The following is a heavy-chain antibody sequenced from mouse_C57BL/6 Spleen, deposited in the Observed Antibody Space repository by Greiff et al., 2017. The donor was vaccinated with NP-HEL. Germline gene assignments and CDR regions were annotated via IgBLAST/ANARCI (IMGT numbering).Heavy chain of an antibody. CDR1: GYAFSSSW. CDR3: EGWDRFAY. D-gene: IGHD3-3*01. Sequence: QVQLQQSGPELVKPGASVKISCKASGYAFSSSWMNWVKQRPGKGLEWIGRIYPGDGDTNYNGKFKGKATLTADKSSSTAYMQLSSLTSEDSAVYFCEGWDRFAYWGQGTLVTVSA. V-gene: IGHV1-82*01. CDR2: IYPGDGDT. J-gene: IGHJ3*01.